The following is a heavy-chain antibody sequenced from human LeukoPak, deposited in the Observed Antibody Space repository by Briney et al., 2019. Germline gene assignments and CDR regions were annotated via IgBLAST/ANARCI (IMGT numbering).Heavy chain of an antibody. CDR3: ARLGYGGNSDY. D-gene: IGHD4-23*01. V-gene: IGHV3-23*01. J-gene: IGHJ4*02. CDR2: ISGSGAGT. Sequence: GGSLRLSCAGSEFTFSSFAMSWVRQAPGKGLEWVSGISGSGAGTYYADSVKGRFTISRDNAKNSLYLQMNSLRAEDTAVYYCARLGYGGNSDYWGQGTLVTVSS. CDR1: EFTFSSFA.